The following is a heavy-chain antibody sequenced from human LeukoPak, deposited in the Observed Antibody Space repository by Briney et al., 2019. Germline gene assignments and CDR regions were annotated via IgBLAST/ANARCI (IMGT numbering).Heavy chain of an antibody. D-gene: IGHD1-26*01. Sequence: PGGSLRLSCAASGFTFSSYAMSWVRQAPGKGLEWVSAISGSGGSTYYADSVKGRFTISRDNSKNTLYLQMNSLRAEDTAVYYRAKRWEGDEAYYYYYGMDVWGQGTTVTVSS. V-gene: IGHV3-23*01. CDR3: AKRWEGDEAYYYYYGMDV. CDR2: ISGSGGST. J-gene: IGHJ6*02. CDR1: GFTFSSYA.